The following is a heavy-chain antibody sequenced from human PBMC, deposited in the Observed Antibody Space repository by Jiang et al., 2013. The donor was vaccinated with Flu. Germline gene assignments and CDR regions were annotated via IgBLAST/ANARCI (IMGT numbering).Heavy chain of an antibody. D-gene: IGHD6-13*01. CDR3: ARVKTYSFSSRWLGKPFDL. Sequence: LLKPSETLSLTCTVSGGSISSYYWSWIRQPPGKGLEWIGYIYYSGSTNYNPSLKSRVTISVDTSKNQFSLKLSSVTAADTAVYYCARVKTYSFSSRWLGKPFDLWGRGTLVTVSS. V-gene: IGHV4-59*01. CDR1: GGSISSYY. J-gene: IGHJ2*01. CDR2: IYYSGST.